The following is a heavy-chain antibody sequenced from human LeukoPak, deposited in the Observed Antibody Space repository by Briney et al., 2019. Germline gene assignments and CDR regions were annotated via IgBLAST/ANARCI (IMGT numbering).Heavy chain of an antibody. J-gene: IGHJ5*02. V-gene: IGHV4-30-4*01. CDR2: IYYSGST. CDR1: GGSISGGDYY. CDR3: ARDLGGLGELSAPT. D-gene: IGHD3-16*02. Sequence: SETLSLTCTVSGGSISGGDYYWSWIRQPLGKGLEWIGYIYYSGSTYYNPSLKSRVTISVDTSKNQFSLKLSSVTAADTAVYYCARDLGGLGELSAPTWGQGTLVTVSS.